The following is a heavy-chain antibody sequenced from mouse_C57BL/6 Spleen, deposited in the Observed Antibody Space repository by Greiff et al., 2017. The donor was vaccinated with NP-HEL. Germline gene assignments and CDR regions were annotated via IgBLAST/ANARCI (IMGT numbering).Heavy chain of an antibody. D-gene: IGHD2-5*01. V-gene: IGHV5-16*01. CDR3: AREDYSNSWFAY. CDR1: GFTFSDYY. Sequence: EVKLMESEGGLVQPGSSMKLSCTASGFTFSDYYMAWVRQVPEKGLEWVANINYDGSSTYYLDSLKSRFIISRDNAKNILYLQMSSLKSEDTATYYCAREDYSNSWFAYWGQGTLVTVSA. CDR2: INYDGSST. J-gene: IGHJ3*01.